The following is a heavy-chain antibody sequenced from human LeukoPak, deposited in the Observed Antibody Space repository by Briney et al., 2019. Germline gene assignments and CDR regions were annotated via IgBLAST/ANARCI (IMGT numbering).Heavy chain of an antibody. CDR1: GFTFSSYA. D-gene: IGHD3-3*01. CDR3: AKVVPYYDFWSGYPFDY. CDR2: ISGSGGST. Sequence: GGSLRLSCAASGFTFSSYAMSWVRQAPGKGREWVSAISGSGGSTYYADSVKGRFTISRDNSKNTLYLQMNSLRAEDTAVYYCAKVVPYYDFWSGYPFDYWGQGTLVTVSS. V-gene: IGHV3-23*01. J-gene: IGHJ4*02.